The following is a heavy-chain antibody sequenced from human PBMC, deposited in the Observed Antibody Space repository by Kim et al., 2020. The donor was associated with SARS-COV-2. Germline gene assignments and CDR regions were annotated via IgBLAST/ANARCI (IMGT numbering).Heavy chain of an antibody. CDR1: GFTFSSYA. D-gene: IGHD2-8*01. V-gene: IGHV3-33*06. Sequence: GGSLRLSCAASGFTFSSYAMHWVRQAPGKGLEWVAVIWYDGSNKYYADSVKGRFTISRDNSKNTLYLQMNSLRAEDTAVYYCAKDLIGGYYYYYGMDVWGQGTTVTVSS. CDR2: IWYDGSNK. J-gene: IGHJ6*02. CDR3: AKDLIGGYYYYYGMDV.